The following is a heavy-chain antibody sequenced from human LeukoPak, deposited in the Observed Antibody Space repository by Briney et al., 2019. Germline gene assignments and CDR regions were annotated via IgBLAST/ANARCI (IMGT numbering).Heavy chain of an antibody. V-gene: IGHV3-33*01. CDR1: GFTFSSYG. CDR3: ARDSAVAVRAFDT. Sequence: PGGSLRLSCAASGFTFSSYGMHWVRQAPGKGLEWVAVIWYDGSNKYYADSVKGRFTISRDNSKNTLYLQMNSLRAEDTAVYYCARDSAVAVRAFDTWGQGTMVTVSS. D-gene: IGHD6-19*01. CDR2: IWYDGSNK. J-gene: IGHJ3*02.